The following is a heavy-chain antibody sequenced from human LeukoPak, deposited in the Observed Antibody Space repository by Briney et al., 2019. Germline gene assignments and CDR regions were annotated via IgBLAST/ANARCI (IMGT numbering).Heavy chain of an antibody. D-gene: IGHD4-17*01. Sequence: GGSLRLSCAASEFTFSNYAMHWVRQAPGKGLEWVAVISYDGNNKYYADSVKGRFTISRDNSKNTLYLQMNSLRAEDMAVYYCARGSTVTTLLGAFDIWGQGTMVTVSS. CDR2: ISYDGNNK. J-gene: IGHJ3*02. CDR1: EFTFSNYA. V-gene: IGHV3-30-3*01. CDR3: ARGSTVTTLLGAFDI.